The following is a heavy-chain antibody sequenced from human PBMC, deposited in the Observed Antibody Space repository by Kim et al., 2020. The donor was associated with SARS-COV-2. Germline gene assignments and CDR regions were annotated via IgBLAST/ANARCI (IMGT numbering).Heavy chain of an antibody. CDR2: ISANGRST. CDR3: AKVLASGTYLVDY. CDR1: GFTFGSYA. D-gene: IGHD3-10*01. Sequence: GGSLRLSCAASGFTFGSYAMSWVRQAPGKALEWISAISANGRSTYNADSVKGRFSISRDTPKNTLYLQMNSLRDEDTAVYYCAKVLASGTYLVDYWGQGTLVTVSS. V-gene: IGHV3-23*01. J-gene: IGHJ4*02.